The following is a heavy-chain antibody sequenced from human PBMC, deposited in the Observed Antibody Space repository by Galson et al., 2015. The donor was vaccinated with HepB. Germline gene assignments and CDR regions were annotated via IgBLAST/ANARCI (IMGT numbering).Heavy chain of an antibody. V-gene: IGHV3-13*05. J-gene: IGHJ6*02. CDR2: VSPSGDP. Sequence: SLRLSCAASKFTFSIYDMHWARQVTGKGLAWVSAVSPSGDPYYADSVKGRFTISREDAKNSVYLQMNNLRAGDTALYYCAREIRTPTGVGDGMDVWGQGTTVTVSS. CDR1: KFTFSIYD. D-gene: IGHD2-8*01. CDR3: AREIRTPTGVGDGMDV.